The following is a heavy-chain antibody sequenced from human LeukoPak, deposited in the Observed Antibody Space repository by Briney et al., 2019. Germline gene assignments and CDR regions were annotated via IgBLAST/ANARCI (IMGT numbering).Heavy chain of an antibody. Sequence: GGSLRLSCAASGFTFSSSAMSWVRQALGKGLEWVSTVSSTGSSTYYADSVKGRFTISRDNSKNTLYLQMNSLRAEDTAVYYCAKAGDYSSSWSRWYFDYWGQGTLVTVSS. J-gene: IGHJ4*02. CDR3: AKAGDYSSSWSRWYFDY. D-gene: IGHD6-13*01. V-gene: IGHV3-23*01. CDR1: GFTFSSSA. CDR2: VSSTGSST.